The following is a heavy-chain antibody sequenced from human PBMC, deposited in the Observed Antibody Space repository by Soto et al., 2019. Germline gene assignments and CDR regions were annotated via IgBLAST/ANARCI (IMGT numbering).Heavy chain of an antibody. CDR3: ARVRGFWAKQYYYYSGMDV. J-gene: IGHJ6*02. V-gene: IGHV4-39*07. D-gene: IGHD3-3*01. Sequence: SETLSLTCTVSGCSLSSSSYYWGWIRQPPGKGLEYIGLGSVYYGGNTYYNPSLKSRVTISVDTSKNQFSLKLSSVTAADTAVYYCARVRGFWAKQYYYYSGMDVWGQGTTVTVSS. CDR2: VYYGGNT. CDR1: GCSLSSSSYY.